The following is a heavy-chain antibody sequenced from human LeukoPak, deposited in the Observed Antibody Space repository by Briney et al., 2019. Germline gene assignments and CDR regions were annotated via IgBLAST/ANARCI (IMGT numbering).Heavy chain of an antibody. D-gene: IGHD3-22*01. V-gene: IGHV4-31*03. CDR1: GGSISSGGYY. CDR2: IYYSGST. CDR3: ARGPYYYDSSGYYYFDY. J-gene: IGHJ4*02. Sequence: SETLSLTCTVSGGSISSGGYYWRWIRQHPGKGLEWIGYIYYSGSTYYNPSLKSRVTISVDTSKNQFSLKLSSVTAADTAVYYCARGPYYYDSSGYYYFDYWGQGTLVTVSS.